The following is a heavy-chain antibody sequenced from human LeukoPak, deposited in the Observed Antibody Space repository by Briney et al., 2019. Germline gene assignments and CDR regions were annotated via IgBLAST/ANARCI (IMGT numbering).Heavy chain of an antibody. D-gene: IGHD2-2*01. CDR2: IIPIFGTA. J-gene: IGHJ5*02. Sequence: SVKVSCKASGGTFSSYAISRVRQAPGQGLEWMRGIIPIFGTANYAQKFQGRVTITADESTSTAYMELSSLRSEDTAVYYCARDWGDCSSTSCSPELGDPWGQGTLVTVSS. CDR3: ARDWGDCSSTSCSPELGDP. CDR1: GGTFSSYA. V-gene: IGHV1-69*13.